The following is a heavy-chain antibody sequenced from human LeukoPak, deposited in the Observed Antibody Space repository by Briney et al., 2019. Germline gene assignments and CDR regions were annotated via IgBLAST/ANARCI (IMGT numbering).Heavy chain of an antibody. Sequence: GGSLGLSCAASGFIFDDYAMNWVRQAPGKGLEWVSLISWDGGSTYYADSVKGRFTISRDNSKNSLYLQMSSLRAEDTALYYCAKGSVSASRGFDWLSALDYWGQGTLVTVSS. J-gene: IGHJ4*02. CDR3: AKGSVSASRGFDWLSALDY. V-gene: IGHV3-43D*03. D-gene: IGHD3-9*01. CDR2: ISWDGGST. CDR1: GFIFDDYA.